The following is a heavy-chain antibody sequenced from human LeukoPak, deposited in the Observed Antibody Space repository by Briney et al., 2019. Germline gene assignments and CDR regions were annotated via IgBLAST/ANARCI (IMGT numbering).Heavy chain of an antibody. CDR3: ARDFSSQDYYDSSGYYHPFDY. Sequence: SETLSLTCTVSGGSISSYYWSWIRQPAGKGLEWIGRIYTSGSTNYNPSLKSRVTMSVDTSKNQFPLKLSSVTAADTAVYYCARDFSSQDYYDSSGYYHPFDYWGQGTLVTVSS. V-gene: IGHV4-4*07. D-gene: IGHD3-22*01. J-gene: IGHJ4*02. CDR2: IYTSGST. CDR1: GGSISSYY.